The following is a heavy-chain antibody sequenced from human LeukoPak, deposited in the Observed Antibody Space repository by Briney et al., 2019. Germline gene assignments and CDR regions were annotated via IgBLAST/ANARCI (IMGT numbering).Heavy chain of an antibody. D-gene: IGHD6-6*01. Sequence: TSETLSLTCAVYGGSFSGYYWSWIRQPPGKGLEWIGEINHSGSTNYNPSLKSRVTISVDTSKNQFSLKLSSVTAADTAVYYCARGVLSSIAARRGGSFDIWGQGTVVTVSS. CDR3: ARGVLSSIAARRGGSFDI. V-gene: IGHV4-34*01. J-gene: IGHJ3*02. CDR2: INHSGST. CDR1: GGSFSGYY.